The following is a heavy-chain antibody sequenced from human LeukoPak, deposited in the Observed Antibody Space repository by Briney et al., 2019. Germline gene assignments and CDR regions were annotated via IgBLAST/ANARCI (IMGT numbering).Heavy chain of an antibody. V-gene: IGHV3-48*04. CDR2: ISSSGSTI. J-gene: IGHJ4*02. CDR3: ARAGYSGYDFYY. D-gene: IGHD5-12*01. CDR1: GFTFSSYS. Sequence: GGSLRLSCAASGFTFSSYSMNWVRQAPGKGLEWVSYISSSGSTIYYADSVKGRFTISRDNAKNSLYLQMNSLRAEDTAVYYCARAGYSGYDFYYWGQGTLVTVSS.